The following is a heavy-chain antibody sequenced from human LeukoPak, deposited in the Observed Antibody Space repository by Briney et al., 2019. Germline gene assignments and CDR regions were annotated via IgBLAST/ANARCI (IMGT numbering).Heavy chain of an antibody. CDR2: INHSGST. V-gene: IGHV4-34*01. CDR3: ARGESYDFWSGYYHY. D-gene: IGHD3-3*01. Sequence: PSKTLSLTCAVYGGSFSGYYWSWIRQPPGKGLEWIGEINHSGSTNYNPSLKSRVTISVDTSKNQFSLKLSSVTAADTAVYYCARGESYDFWSGYYHYWGQGTLVTVPS. J-gene: IGHJ4*02. CDR1: GGSFSGYY.